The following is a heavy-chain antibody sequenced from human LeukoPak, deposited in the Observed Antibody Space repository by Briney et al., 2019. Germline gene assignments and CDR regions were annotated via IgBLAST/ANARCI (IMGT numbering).Heavy chain of an antibody. Sequence: GGSLRFSCAASGFTFSSYWMHWVRQAPGKGLVWVSRINSDGSSTSYADSVKGRFTISRDNAKNTLYLQMNSLRAEDTAVYYCAREGYDFWSGYHLQYYFDYWGQGTLVTVSS. CDR2: INSDGSST. CDR1: GFTFSSYW. CDR3: AREGYDFWSGYHLQYYFDY. V-gene: IGHV3-74*01. D-gene: IGHD3-3*01. J-gene: IGHJ4*02.